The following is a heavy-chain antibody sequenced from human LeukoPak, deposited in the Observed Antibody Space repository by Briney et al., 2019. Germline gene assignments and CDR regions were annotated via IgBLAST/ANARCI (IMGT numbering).Heavy chain of an antibody. CDR2: INHSGST. D-gene: IGHD6-19*01. J-gene: IGHJ4*02. CDR1: GGSFSGYY. V-gene: IGHV4-34*01. Sequence: SETLSLTCAVYGGSFSGYYWSWTRQPPGKGLEWIGEINHSGSTNYNPSLKSRVTISVDTSKNQFSLKLSSVTAADTAVYYCARGRGSSGWPFDYWGQGTLVTVSS. CDR3: ARGRGSSGWPFDY.